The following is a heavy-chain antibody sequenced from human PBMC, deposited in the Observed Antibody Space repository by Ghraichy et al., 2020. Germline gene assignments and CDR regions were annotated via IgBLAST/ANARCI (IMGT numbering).Heavy chain of an antibody. CDR2: TYYRSKWYN. V-gene: IGHV6-1*01. CDR1: GDSVSSNSAA. D-gene: IGHD3-22*01. CDR3: ARADTYYYDSSGYYGMDV. Sequence: SQTLSLTCAISGDSVSSNSAAWNWIRQSPSRGLEWLGRTYYRSKWYNDYAVSVKSRITINPDTSKSQFSLQLNSVTPEDTAVYYCARADTYYYDSSGYYGMDVWGQGTTVTVSS. J-gene: IGHJ6*02.